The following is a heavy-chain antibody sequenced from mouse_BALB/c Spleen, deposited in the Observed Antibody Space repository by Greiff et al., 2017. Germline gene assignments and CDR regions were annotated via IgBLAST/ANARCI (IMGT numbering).Heavy chain of an antibody. CDR2: ISYSGST. CDR3: ARKGYYGSRGNFDY. Sequence: EVKLMESGPSLVKPSQTLSLTCSVTGDSITSGYWNWIRKFPGNKLEYMGYISYSGSTYYNPSLKSRISITRDTSKNQYYLQLNSVTTEDTATYYCARKGYYGSRGNFDYWGQGTTLTVSS. J-gene: IGHJ2*01. D-gene: IGHD1-1*01. CDR1: GDSITSGY. V-gene: IGHV3-8*02.